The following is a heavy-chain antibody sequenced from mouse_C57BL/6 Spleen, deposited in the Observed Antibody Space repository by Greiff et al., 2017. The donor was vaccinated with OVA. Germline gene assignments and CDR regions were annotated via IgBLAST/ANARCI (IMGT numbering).Heavy chain of an antibody. Sequence: QVHVKQPGAELVKPGASVKLSCKASGYTFTSYWMQWVKQRPGQGLEWIGEIDPSDSYTNYNQKFKGKATLTVDTSSSTAYMQLSSLTSEDSAVYYCARQKYGNYDAMDYWGQGTSVTVSS. CDR2: IDPSDSYT. CDR3: ARQKYGNYDAMDY. D-gene: IGHD2-1*01. V-gene: IGHV1-50*01. J-gene: IGHJ4*01. CDR1: GYTFTSYW.